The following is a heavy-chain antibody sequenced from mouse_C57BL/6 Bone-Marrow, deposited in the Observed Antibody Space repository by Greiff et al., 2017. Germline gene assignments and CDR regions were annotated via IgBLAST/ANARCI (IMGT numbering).Heavy chain of an antibody. D-gene: IGHD2-4*01. CDR1: GYTFTDYY. CDR3: ARWGYYDCVWFAY. V-gene: IGHV1-75*01. J-gene: IGHJ3*01. Sequence: QVQLKESGPELVKPGASVKISCKASGYTFTDYYINWVKQRPGQGLEWIGWIFPGSGSTYYNEKFKGKATLTVDKSSSTAYMLLSSLTSEDSAVYFCARWGYYDCVWFAYWGQGTLVTVSA. CDR2: IFPGSGST.